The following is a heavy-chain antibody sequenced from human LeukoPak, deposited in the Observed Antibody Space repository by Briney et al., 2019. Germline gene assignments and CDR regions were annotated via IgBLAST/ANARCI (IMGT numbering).Heavy chain of an antibody. CDR3: ERGQYYFDY. V-gene: IGHV3-33*01. CDR2: IWYDGSNK. Sequence: GESLRLSCAASGFTFSSYGMHWVRQAPGRGLEWVAVIWYDGSNKYYADSVKGRFTISRDNSKNTLYLQMNSLRAEDTAVYYCERGQYYFDYWGQGTLVTVSS. CDR1: GFTFSSYG. J-gene: IGHJ4*02.